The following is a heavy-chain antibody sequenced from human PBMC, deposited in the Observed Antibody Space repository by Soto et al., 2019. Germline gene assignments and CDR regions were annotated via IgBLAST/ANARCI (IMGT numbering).Heavy chain of an antibody. J-gene: IGHJ5*02. CDR1: GYTLTELY. CDR2: FDPEDGET. CDR3: ATGLHEYSSGGYDGGSGWVDP. Sequence: QVQLVQSGAEVKKPGASVKVSCKVSGYTLTELYMHWVRQAPGKGREWMGVFDPEDGETIYAQKFQGRVTMTEDTSTDTASMEMSSLSSEDTAVYYCATGLHEYSSGGYDGGSGWVDPGGQGTLVGVAS. V-gene: IGHV1-24*01. D-gene: IGHD6-19*01.